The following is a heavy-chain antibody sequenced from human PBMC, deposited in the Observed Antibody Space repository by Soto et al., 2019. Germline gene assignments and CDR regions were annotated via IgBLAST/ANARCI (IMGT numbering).Heavy chain of an antibody. V-gene: IGHV4-59*01. CDR2: IYYSGST. CDR1: GGSISSYY. J-gene: IGHJ5*02. CDR3: AAAPEFTRFDP. D-gene: IGHD6-25*01. Sequence: PSETLSLTCTVSGGSISSYYWSWIRQPPGKGLEWIGYIYYSGSTNYNPSLKSRVTISVDTSKNQFSLKLSSVTAADTAVYYCAAAPEFTRFDPPGQATLVTVSS.